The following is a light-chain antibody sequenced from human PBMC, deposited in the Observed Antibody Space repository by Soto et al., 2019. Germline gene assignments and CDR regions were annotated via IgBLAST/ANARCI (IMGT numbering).Light chain of an antibody. CDR2: DAS. CDR1: QSVSGSY. Sequence: EVVLTQSPGTLSLSPGERATLSCRASQSVSGSYLAWYQQKPGQAPRLLIFDASSRATGIPDRFSGSGSGTDFTLTISRLEPEDFAVYVCQQYGNSPLTLGGGTKVEVK. J-gene: IGKJ4*01. CDR3: QQYGNSPLT. V-gene: IGKV3-20*01.